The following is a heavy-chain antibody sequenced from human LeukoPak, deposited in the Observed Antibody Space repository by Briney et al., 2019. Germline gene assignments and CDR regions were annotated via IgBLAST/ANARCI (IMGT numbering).Heavy chain of an antibody. CDR2: ISGSSSYI. CDR3: ARGRTYYDILNDAFDI. Sequence: GGSLRLSCAASGFTFSSYSMNWVRQAPGKGLEWVSSISGSSSYIYYAGSVKGRFTISRDNAKNSLYLQMNSLRAEDTAVYYCARGRTYYDILNDAFDIWGQGTMVTVSS. D-gene: IGHD3-9*01. J-gene: IGHJ3*02. CDR1: GFTFSSYS. V-gene: IGHV3-21*01.